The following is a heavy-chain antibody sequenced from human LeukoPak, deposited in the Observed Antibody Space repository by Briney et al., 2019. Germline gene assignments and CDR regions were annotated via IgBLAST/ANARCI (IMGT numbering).Heavy chain of an antibody. D-gene: IGHD3-10*01. CDR3: ARDLYYGSGSFDY. V-gene: IGHV3-53*01. Sequence: SGGTTYYADSVKGRFTISRDNSKNTLYLQMNSLRAEDTAVYYCARDLYYGSGSFDYWGQGTLVTVSS. CDR2: SGGTT. J-gene: IGHJ4*02.